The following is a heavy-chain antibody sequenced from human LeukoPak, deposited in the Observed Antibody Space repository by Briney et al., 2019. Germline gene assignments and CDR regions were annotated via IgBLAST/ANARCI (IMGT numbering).Heavy chain of an antibody. CDR1: GDSISNYY. CDR3: ARHEPGGLSEY. CDR2: IYYSGTT. J-gene: IGHJ4*02. D-gene: IGHD1-1*01. Sequence: SETLSLTCTVSGDSISNYYWSWIRQPPGKGLEWIGYIYYSGTTDYNPSLKSRVTMSVDTSKNQFSLKLNSVIAADTAVYYCARHEPGGLSEYWGQGTLVTVSS. V-gene: IGHV4-59*08.